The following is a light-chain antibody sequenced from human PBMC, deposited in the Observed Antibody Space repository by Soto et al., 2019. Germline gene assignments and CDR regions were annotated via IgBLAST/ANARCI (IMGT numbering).Light chain of an antibody. CDR1: SGHSSYA. V-gene: IGLV4-69*01. Sequence: QPVLTQSPSASASLGASVKLTCTLSSGHSSYAIAWHQQQPEKGPRYLMKLNSDGSHSKGDAIPDRFSGSSSGAERYLIISSLQSEDAADYYCQTWGTGIHVFGTGTKVTVL. J-gene: IGLJ1*01. CDR3: QTWGTGIHV. CDR2: LNSDGSH.